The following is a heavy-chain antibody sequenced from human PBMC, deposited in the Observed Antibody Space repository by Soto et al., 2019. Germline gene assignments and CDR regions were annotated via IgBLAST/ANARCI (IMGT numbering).Heavy chain of an antibody. J-gene: IGHJ4*02. Sequence: PGGSLRLSCAASGFNFGNAWMSWVRQAPGKGLEWVGRIKGEADGGTTDYAAPVKGRITISRDHSKDTLYLQMNSLKTEDTAVYYCTTGLSNGYYNFDYWGQGTPVTVSS. D-gene: IGHD3-22*01. CDR3: TTGLSNGYYNFDY. V-gene: IGHV3-15*01. CDR2: IKGEADGGTT. CDR1: GFNFGNAW.